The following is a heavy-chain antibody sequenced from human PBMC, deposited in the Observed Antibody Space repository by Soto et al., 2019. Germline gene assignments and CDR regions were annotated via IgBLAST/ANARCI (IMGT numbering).Heavy chain of an antibody. CDR1: GFTFSSYA. D-gene: IGHD5-18*01. CDR2: ISYDGSNK. CDR3: ARPVAVDTAMKNCFDP. J-gene: IGHJ5*02. V-gene: IGHV3-30-3*01. Sequence: GGSLRLSCAASGFTFSSYAMHWVRQAPGKGLEWVALISYDGSNKYYADSVKGRFTISRDNSKNTLYLQMNSLRAEDTAVYYCARPVAVDTAMKNCFDPWGQGNLVPVSS.